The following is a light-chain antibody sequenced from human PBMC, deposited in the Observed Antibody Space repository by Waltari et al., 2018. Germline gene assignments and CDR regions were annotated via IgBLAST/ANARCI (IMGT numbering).Light chain of an antibody. CDR3: ASWDDSLTGSWV. CDR2: NNN. Sequence: QSVVTQPPSVSGTPGQRVTISCSGSNSNIGSHAVNWYQQLPGPAPKLLIYNNNQRPSGVPDRFSGSKSGSSASLAISGLQSEDEGDYYCASWDDSLTGSWVFGGGTKLTVL. V-gene: IGLV1-44*01. J-gene: IGLJ3*02. CDR1: NSNIGSHA.